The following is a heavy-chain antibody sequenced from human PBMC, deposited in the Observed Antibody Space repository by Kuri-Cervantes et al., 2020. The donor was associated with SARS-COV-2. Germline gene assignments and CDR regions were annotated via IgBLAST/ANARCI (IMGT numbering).Heavy chain of an antibody. CDR1: GGSISSSSYY. CDR2: FSYSGST. Sequence: GSLRLSCTVSGGSISSSSYYWGWIRQPPGKGLEWIGSFSYSGSTYNNPSLKSRVTISLDTSKNQFSLKLSSVTAADTAVYYCARSPNRSYFDYWGQGTLVTVSS. D-gene: IGHD2/OR15-2a*01. CDR3: ARSPNRSYFDY. J-gene: IGHJ4*02. V-gene: IGHV4-39*01.